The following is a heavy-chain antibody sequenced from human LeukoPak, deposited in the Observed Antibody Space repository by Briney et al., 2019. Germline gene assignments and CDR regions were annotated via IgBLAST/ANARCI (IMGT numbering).Heavy chain of an antibody. D-gene: IGHD6-19*01. CDR2: IIPIVGIA. J-gene: IGHJ3*02. CDR3: AARSAVAGGISAFDI. CDR1: GGTFSSYA. Sequence: GASVNLSCKASGGTFSSYAISWVRQAPGQGLEWMGRIIPIVGIANYAQKFQGRVTITADKSTRTAYMELSSLRSEDTAVYYCAARSAVAGGISAFDIWGQGTMVTVSS. V-gene: IGHV1-69*04.